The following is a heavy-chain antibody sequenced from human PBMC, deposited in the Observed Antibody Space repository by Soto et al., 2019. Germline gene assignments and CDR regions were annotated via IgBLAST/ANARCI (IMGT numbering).Heavy chain of an antibody. D-gene: IGHD2-15*01. CDR2: INPSSSHI. CDR3: ARGYCGGGGCYLRRDAIDV. Sequence: EVQLVESGGGLVMPGGSLRLSCPASGFTFSTYHMNWVRQAPGKGLEWVSSINPSSSHIYYADSVRGRFTISRDNSKNSMDLQMNSLRTEDAAVYYCARGYCGGGGCYLRRDAIDVWGQGTMVTVSS. J-gene: IGHJ3*01. V-gene: IGHV3-21*01. CDR1: GFTFSTYH.